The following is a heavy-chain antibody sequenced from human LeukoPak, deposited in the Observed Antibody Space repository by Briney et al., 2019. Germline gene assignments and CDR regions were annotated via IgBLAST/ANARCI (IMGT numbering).Heavy chain of an antibody. Sequence: GGSLRLSCAASGFTFSSYWMSWVRQAPGKGLEWVANIKQDGSEKYYVDSVKGRFTISRDNAKNSLYLQMNSLRAKDTAVYYCARDQGSIVGATGFDYWGQGTLVTVSS. CDR1: GFTFSSYW. CDR3: ARDQGSIVGATGFDY. J-gene: IGHJ4*02. V-gene: IGHV3-7*01. D-gene: IGHD1-26*01. CDR2: IKQDGSEK.